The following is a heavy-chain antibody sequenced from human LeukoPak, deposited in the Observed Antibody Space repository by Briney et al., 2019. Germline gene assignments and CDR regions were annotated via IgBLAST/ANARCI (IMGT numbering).Heavy chain of an antibody. CDR3: ARDAEVVPAAIDYFDY. V-gene: IGHV3-7*01. D-gene: IGHD2-2*02. J-gene: IGHJ4*02. CDR2: IKQDGSEK. CDR1: GFTFSSYW. Sequence: PGGSLRLSCAASGFTFSSYWMSWVRQAPGKGLEWVANIKQDGSEKYNVDSVKGRFTISRDNAKNSLYLQMNSLRAEDTAVYYCARDAEVVPAAIDYFDYWGQGTLVTVSS.